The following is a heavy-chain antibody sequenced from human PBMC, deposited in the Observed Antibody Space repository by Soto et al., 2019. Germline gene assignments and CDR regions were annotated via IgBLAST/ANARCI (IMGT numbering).Heavy chain of an antibody. D-gene: IGHD1-26*01. Sequence: EVQLVESGGGLVQPGGSLRLSCAASKFSFSGYWMHWVRQAPGKGLMWVSRVNPDGSTKTYADSVKGRFTISRDNAKNTVFLQMNSLRADDTAVYYCAKVASGSYDWFDPWGQGTLVTVSS. V-gene: IGHV3-74*01. CDR2: VNPDGSTK. CDR3: AKVASGSYDWFDP. J-gene: IGHJ5*02. CDR1: KFSFSGYW.